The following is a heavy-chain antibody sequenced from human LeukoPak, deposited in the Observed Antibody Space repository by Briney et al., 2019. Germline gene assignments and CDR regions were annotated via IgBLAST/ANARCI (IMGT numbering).Heavy chain of an antibody. J-gene: IGHJ4*02. V-gene: IGHV1-69*06. CDR2: IIPIFGTA. CDR1: GGTFSNYA. D-gene: IGHD3-22*01. Sequence: GASVKVSCKASGGTFSNYAINWVRQAPGQGLEWMGGIIPIFGTANYAQKFQGRVTITADKSTSTVYMELNSLKSEDTAVYYCARGWDYDSGGRPTAYVYWGQGTLVTVSS. CDR3: ARGWDYDSGGRPTAYVY.